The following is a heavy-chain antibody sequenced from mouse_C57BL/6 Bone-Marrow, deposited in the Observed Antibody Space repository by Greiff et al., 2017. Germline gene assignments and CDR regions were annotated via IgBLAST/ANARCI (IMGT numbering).Heavy chain of an antibody. Sequence: VQLQQSGAELVKPGASVKMSCKASGYTFTSYWITWVKQRPGQGLEWIGDIYPGSGSTNYNEKFKSKATLTVDTSYSTAYMQRSSLTSEDSAVYYCARGTAFYAMDYWGQGTSVTVSS. J-gene: IGHJ4*01. CDR3: ARGTAFYAMDY. CDR2: IYPGSGST. D-gene: IGHD3-3*01. CDR1: GYTFTSYW. V-gene: IGHV1-55*01.